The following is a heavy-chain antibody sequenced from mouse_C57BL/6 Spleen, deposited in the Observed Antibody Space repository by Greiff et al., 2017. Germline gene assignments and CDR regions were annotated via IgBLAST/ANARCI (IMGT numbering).Heavy chain of an antibody. CDR1: GYTFTGYW. CDR2: ILPGSGST. J-gene: IGHJ2*01. V-gene: IGHV1-9*01. CDR3: ARSRGSSYFDY. D-gene: IGHD1-1*01. Sequence: QVQLQQSGAELMKPGASVKLSCKATGYTFTGYWIEWVKQRPGHGLEWIGEILPGSGSTNYNEKFKGKATFTADTSSNTAYMPLSSLTTEDSAIYYCARSRGSSYFDYWGQGTTRTVSS.